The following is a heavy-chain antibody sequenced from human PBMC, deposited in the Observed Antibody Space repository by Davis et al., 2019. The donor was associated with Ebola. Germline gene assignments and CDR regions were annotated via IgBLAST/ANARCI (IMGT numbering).Heavy chain of an antibody. J-gene: IGHJ3*02. D-gene: IGHD3-22*01. CDR2: ITRSGGIT. CDR1: GFTFSNYG. CDR3: ARDYYDSSGYSDAFDI. V-gene: IGHV3-21*01. Sequence: GESLKISCVASGFTFSNYGMHWVRQAPGKGLECVSTITRSGGITYYAASVRGRFTISRDNAKNSLYLQMNSLRAEDTAVYYCARDYYDSSGYSDAFDIWGQGTMVTVSS.